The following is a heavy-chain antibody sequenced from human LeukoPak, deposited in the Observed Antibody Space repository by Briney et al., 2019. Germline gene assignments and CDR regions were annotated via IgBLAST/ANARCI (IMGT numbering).Heavy chain of an antibody. CDR2: IYYSGST. D-gene: IGHD3-22*01. CDR3: ATSSHDLLDTDY. V-gene: IGHV4-59*01. Sequence: SETLSLTCTVSGGSISSYYWSWIRQPPGKGLEWIGSIYYSGSTNYNPSLKSRVTISVDTSKNQFSLKLSSVTAADTAVYYCATSSHDLLDTDYWGQGTLVTVSS. J-gene: IGHJ4*02. CDR1: GGSISSYY.